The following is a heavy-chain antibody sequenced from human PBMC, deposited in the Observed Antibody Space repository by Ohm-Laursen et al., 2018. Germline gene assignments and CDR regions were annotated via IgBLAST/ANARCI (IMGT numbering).Heavy chain of an antibody. Sequence: SLRLSCSASGFTFSDYYMSWVRQAPGKGLEWVSAISGSGGSTYYADSVKGRFTISRDNSKNSLYLQMNSLRAEDTAVYYCARVFPYYFDYWGQGTLVTVSA. CDR1: GFTFSDYY. CDR2: ISGSGGST. CDR3: ARVFPYYFDY. J-gene: IGHJ4*02. V-gene: IGHV3-23*01.